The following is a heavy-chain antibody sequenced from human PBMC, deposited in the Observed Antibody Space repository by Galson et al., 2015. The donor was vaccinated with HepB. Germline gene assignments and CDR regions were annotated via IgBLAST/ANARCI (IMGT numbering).Heavy chain of an antibody. CDR2: MSDDGDNR. V-gene: IGHV3-23*01. D-gene: IGHD3-10*01. Sequence: SLRLSCAASGFTFSNYAMSWVRQAPGKGLEWVSAMSDDGDNRNYVDSVKGRFTISRDNSKNTLYLQMNSLRPEDTAVYHCAKVVETYYYGSGTFHYWGQGTLVTVSS. J-gene: IGHJ4*02. CDR3: AKVVETYYYGSGTFHY. CDR1: GFTFSNYA.